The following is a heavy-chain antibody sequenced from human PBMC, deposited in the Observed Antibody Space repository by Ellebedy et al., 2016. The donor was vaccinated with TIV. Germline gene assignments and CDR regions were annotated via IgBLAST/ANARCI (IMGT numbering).Heavy chain of an antibody. D-gene: IGHD5-18*01. CDR1: GGTFSSYA. CDR2: ISAYNGNT. V-gene: IGHV1-18*01. Sequence: AASVKVSCKASGGTFSSYAISWVRQAPGQGLEWMGWISAYNGNTNYAQKLQGRVTMTTDTSTSTAYMELRSLRSDDTAVYYCARYSGYSYGWASYYFDYWGQGTLVTVSS. CDR3: ARYSGYSYGWASYYFDY. J-gene: IGHJ4*02.